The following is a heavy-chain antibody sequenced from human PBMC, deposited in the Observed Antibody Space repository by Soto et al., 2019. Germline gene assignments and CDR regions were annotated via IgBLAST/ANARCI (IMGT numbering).Heavy chain of an antibody. Sequence: QVQLVESGGGLVKPGGSLRLSCAASGFTFSDYYMSWIRQAPGKGLEWVTFISSSNNYIQYADSVKGRFTVSRDNAKNSLFLQMNSLRAEDTAVYYCAIEGYCSSTTRHYGMDVWGQGTTVTVSS. CDR1: GFTFSDYY. CDR3: AIEGYCSSTTRHYGMDV. CDR2: ISSSNNYI. J-gene: IGHJ6*02. V-gene: IGHV3-11*06. D-gene: IGHD2-2*01.